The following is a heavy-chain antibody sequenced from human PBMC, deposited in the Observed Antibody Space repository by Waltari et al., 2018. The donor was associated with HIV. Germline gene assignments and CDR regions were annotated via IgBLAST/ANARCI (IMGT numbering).Heavy chain of an antibody. V-gene: IGHV4-38-2*01. Sequence: QVQLQESGPGLVKPSETLSLTSAVSGYSLSSGYYWGWLRQPPGKGLEWIGSIYHSGSTYYNPSLKSRVTISVDTSKNQFSLKLSSVTAADTAVYYCARAERFGDYFDYWGQGTLVTVSS. CDR3: ARAERFGDYFDY. D-gene: IGHD3-10*01. CDR2: IYHSGST. CDR1: GYSLSSGYY. J-gene: IGHJ4*02.